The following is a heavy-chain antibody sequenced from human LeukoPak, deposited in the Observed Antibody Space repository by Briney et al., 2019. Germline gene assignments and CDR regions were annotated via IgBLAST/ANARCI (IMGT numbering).Heavy chain of an antibody. CDR1: GITVSSNY. CDR3: ARRYKDIVLMVYAIAEFYYFDY. J-gene: IGHJ4*02. D-gene: IGHD2-8*01. V-gene: IGHV3-66*01. Sequence: GGSLRLSCAASGITVSSNYMSWVRQAPGKGLEWVSVIYSGGSTYYADSVKGRFTISRDNSKNTLYLQMNSLRAEDTAVYYCARRYKDIVLMVYAIAEFYYFDYWGQGTLVTVSS. CDR2: IYSGGST.